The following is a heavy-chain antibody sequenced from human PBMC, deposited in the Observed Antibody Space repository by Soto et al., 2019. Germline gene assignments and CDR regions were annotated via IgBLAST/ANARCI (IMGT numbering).Heavy chain of an antibody. Sequence: ASVKVSCKASGYTFTGYYMHWVRQAPGQGLEWMGWINPNSGDTNYAQKFQGWVTMTRDTSISTAYMELSRLRSDDTAVYYCARYYGSGDYYFDYWGQGTLVTVS. J-gene: IGHJ4*02. CDR3: ARYYGSGDYYFDY. CDR1: GYTFTGYY. CDR2: INPNSGDT. D-gene: IGHD3-10*01. V-gene: IGHV1-2*04.